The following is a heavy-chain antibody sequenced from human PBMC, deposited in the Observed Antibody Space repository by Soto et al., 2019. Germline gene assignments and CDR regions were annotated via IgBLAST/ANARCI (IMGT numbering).Heavy chain of an antibody. CDR2: VYFTGTT. D-gene: IGHD1-26*01. CDR3: ARDRRLVLSGPEGAS. J-gene: IGHJ5*01. CDR1: GCAIRSGFY. V-gene: IGHV4-38-2*02. Sequence: PSETLSLTGDVSGCAIRSGFYWAWIRQPPGERLAWIGNVYFTGTTSYNPSLKTRVTMSVDTSKNQFSLRLSSVTPADTAVFYCARDRRLVLSGPEGASWGPGTQVTVSS.